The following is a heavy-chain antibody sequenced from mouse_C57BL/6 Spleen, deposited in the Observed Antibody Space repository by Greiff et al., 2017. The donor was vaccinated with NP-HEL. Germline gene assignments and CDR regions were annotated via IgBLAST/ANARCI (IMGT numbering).Heavy chain of an antibody. CDR2: IYPGSGNT. CDR1: GYTFTDYY. V-gene: IGHV1-76*01. J-gene: IGHJ4*01. Sequence: QVQLQQSGAELVRPGASVKLSCKASGYTFTDYYINWVKQRPGQGLEWIARIYPGSGNTYYNEKFKGKATLTAEKSSSTAYMQLSSLTSEDSAVYFCASSRYGYDGKDAMDYWGQGTSVTVSS. CDR3: ASSRYGYDGKDAMDY. D-gene: IGHD2-2*01.